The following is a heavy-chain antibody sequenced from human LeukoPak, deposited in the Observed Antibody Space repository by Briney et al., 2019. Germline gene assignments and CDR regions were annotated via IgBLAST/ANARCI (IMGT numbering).Heavy chain of an antibody. CDR2: ISGSGGST. V-gene: IGHV3-23*01. CDR1: GFSFSIYA. CDR3: ARPTGYLDAFDI. Sequence: GGSLRLSCAASGFSFSIYAMSWVRRAPGKGLEWVSAISGSGGSTHYADSVKGRFTISRDSSKNTLYLQMNSLRAEDSAVYYCARPTGYLDAFDIWGQGTMVTVSS. J-gene: IGHJ3*02. D-gene: IGHD3-9*01.